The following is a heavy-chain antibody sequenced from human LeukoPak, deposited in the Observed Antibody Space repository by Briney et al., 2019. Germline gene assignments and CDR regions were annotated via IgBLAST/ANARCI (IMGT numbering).Heavy chain of an antibody. CDR2: ISAYNGNT. Sequence: ASVKVSCKASGYTFTSYGISWVRQAPGQGLEWMGWISAYNGNTNYAQKLQGRVTMTTDTSTGTAYMELRSLRSDDTAVYYCAREADYYYYGMDVWGQGTTVTVSS. D-gene: IGHD6-25*01. CDR1: GYTFTSYG. CDR3: AREADYYYYGMDV. V-gene: IGHV1-18*01. J-gene: IGHJ6*02.